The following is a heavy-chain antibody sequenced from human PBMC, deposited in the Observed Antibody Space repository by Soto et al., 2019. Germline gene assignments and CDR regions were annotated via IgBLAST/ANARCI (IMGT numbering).Heavy chain of an antibody. Sequence: QVQLVQSGAEVKKPGASMKVSCKASGGTSSSYAISWVRQAPGQGLEWMGGIIAFFGTANYAQKFQGRVTITADESTTTAYMELSSLKSEDTAVYYCACTDYYSNYYYYGMDVWGQGTTVTVSS. CDR2: IIAFFGTA. D-gene: IGHD3-9*01. CDR3: ACTDYYSNYYYYGMDV. V-gene: IGHV1-69*01. CDR1: GGTSSSYA. J-gene: IGHJ6*02.